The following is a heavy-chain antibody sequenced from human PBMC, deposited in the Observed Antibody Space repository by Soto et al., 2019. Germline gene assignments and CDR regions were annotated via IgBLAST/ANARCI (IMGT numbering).Heavy chain of an antibody. D-gene: IGHD6-13*01. Sequence: EVQLVESGGGLVKPGGSLRLSCAASGFTFSSYSMNWVRQAPGKGLEWVSSISSSSSYIYYADSVKGRFTISRDNAKNXLYLQMNSLRAEDTAVYYCARDQSGHSSSWYYFDYWGQGTLVTVSS. CDR3: ARDQSGHSSSWYYFDY. CDR2: ISSSSSYI. V-gene: IGHV3-21*01. J-gene: IGHJ4*02. CDR1: GFTFSSYS.